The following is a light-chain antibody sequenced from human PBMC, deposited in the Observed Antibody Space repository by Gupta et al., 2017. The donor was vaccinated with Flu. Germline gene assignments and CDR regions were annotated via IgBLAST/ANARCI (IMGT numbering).Light chain of an antibody. CDR2: ATT. Sequence: GDRVTITCRTSQSIDNYLNWFQQKPGKAPKLLIYATTNLQSGVPSRFSGSASGTDVTLTISSLQPEDFATYYCQQSYSLPFTFGPGTKVDIK. J-gene: IGKJ3*01. CDR3: QQSYSLPFT. CDR1: QSIDNY. V-gene: IGKV1-39*01.